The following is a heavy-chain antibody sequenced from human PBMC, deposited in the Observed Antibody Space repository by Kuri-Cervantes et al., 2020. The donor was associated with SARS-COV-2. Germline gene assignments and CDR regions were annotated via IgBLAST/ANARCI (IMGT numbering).Heavy chain of an antibody. Sequence: LRLSCTVSGGSVSSGGYYWSWVRQPAGKGLEWIGRIYTSGDTDYSPSLKSRVTISVDTSKNQFSLKLSSVTAADTALYYCARGEGYDFWSGYLPWSYYGMDVWGQGTTVTVSS. CDR1: GGSVSSGGYY. V-gene: IGHV4-61*02. CDR3: ARGEGYDFWSGYLPWSYYGMDV. D-gene: IGHD3-3*01. CDR2: IYTSGDT. J-gene: IGHJ6*02.